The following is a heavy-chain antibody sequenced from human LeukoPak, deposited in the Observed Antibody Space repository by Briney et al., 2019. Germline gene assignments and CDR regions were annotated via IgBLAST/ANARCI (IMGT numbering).Heavy chain of an antibody. J-gene: IGHJ1*01. Sequence: GGSLRFSCAASGFTFSSYSMNRVRQAPGKGLEWVSSISSSSSYIYYADSVKGRFTISRDNAKNSLYLQMNSLRAEDTAVYYCARDLGRHNRHWGQGTLVTVSS. CDR2: ISSSSSYI. CDR3: ARDLGRHNRH. CDR1: GFTFSSYS. D-gene: IGHD7-27*01. V-gene: IGHV3-21*01.